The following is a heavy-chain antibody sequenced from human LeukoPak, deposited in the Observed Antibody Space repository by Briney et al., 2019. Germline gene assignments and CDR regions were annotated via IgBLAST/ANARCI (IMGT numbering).Heavy chain of an antibody. CDR1: GFTSSSYS. CDR2: ISSSSSYI. D-gene: IGHD1-26*01. CDR3: ARDPYSGNYGTYYYYYMDV. Sequence: GGSLRLSCAASGFTSSSYSMNWVRQAPGKGLEWVSSISSSSSYIYYADSVKGRFTISRDNAKNPLYLQMDSLGPEDTAVYYCARDPYSGNYGTYYYYYMDVWGKGTTVTISS. J-gene: IGHJ6*03. V-gene: IGHV3-21*01.